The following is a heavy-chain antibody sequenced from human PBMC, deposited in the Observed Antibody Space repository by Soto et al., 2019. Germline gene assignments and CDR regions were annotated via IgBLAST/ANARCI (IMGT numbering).Heavy chain of an antibody. Sequence: GGSLRLSCAASGFTFSNAWMNWVRQAPGKGLEWVGRIKSKTDGGTTDYAAPVKGRFTISRDDSKNTLYLQMNSLKTEDTAVYYCTTRPVVLSGSYYRSSRPLDYWGQGTLVTVSS. CDR3: TTRPVVLSGSYYRSSRPLDY. J-gene: IGHJ4*02. V-gene: IGHV3-15*07. CDR2: IKSKTDGGTT. D-gene: IGHD1-26*01. CDR1: GFTFSNAW.